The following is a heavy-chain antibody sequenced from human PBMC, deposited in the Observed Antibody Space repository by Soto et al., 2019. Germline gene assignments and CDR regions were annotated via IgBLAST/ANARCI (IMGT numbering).Heavy chain of an antibody. CDR3: TILSFSGSYFYYYGMDV. CDR2: IKSKTDGGTT. V-gene: IGHV3-15*07. J-gene: IGHJ6*02. CDR1: GFTFSNAW. D-gene: IGHD1-26*01. Sequence: GGSLRLSCAASGFTFSNAWMNWVRQAPGKGLEWVGRIKSKTDGGTTDYAAPVKGRFTISRDDSKNTLYLQMNSLKTEDTAVYYCTILSFSGSYFYYYGMDVWGQGTTVTVSS.